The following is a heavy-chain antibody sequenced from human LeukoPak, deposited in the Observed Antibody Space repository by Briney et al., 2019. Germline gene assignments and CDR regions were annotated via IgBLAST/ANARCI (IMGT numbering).Heavy chain of an antibody. CDR1: GGSLKDYY. CDR2: VNHSGSI. CDR3: ARMRRITGTTHFDY. D-gene: IGHD1-20*01. Sequence: TSETLSLTCGVQGGSLKDYYWIWIRQSPGKGLEWIGEVNHSGSINYNPSLKSRVTISVDTSKNQFSLKLSSVTAADTAVYYCARMRRITGTTHFDYWGQGTLVTVSS. V-gene: IGHV4-34*01. J-gene: IGHJ4*02.